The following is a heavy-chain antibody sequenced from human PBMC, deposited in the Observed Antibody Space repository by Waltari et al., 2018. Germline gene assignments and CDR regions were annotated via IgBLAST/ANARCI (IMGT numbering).Heavy chain of an antibody. J-gene: IGHJ5*02. CDR1: GGSISSYY. D-gene: IGHD3-16*02. CDR3: ARAPVQYDYIWGSYRAGWFDP. V-gene: IGHV4-59*01. CDR2: IYYSGST. Sequence: QVQLQESGPGLVKPSETLSLTCTVSGGSISSYYWSWIRQPPGKGLEWIGYIYYSGSTNHHPSLKSRVTISVDTSKNQFSLKLSSVTAADTAVYYCARAPVQYDYIWGSYRAGWFDPWGQGTLVTVSS.